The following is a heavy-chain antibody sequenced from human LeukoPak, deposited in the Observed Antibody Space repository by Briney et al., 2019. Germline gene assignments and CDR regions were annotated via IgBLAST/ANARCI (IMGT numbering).Heavy chain of an antibody. CDR2: IYYSGST. V-gene: IGHV4-30-4*01. CDR1: GGSISRGDYY. Sequence: PSETLSLTCTVSGGSISRGDYYWSWIRQPPGKGLEWIGYIYYSGSTYYNPSLKSRVTISVDTSKNQFSLKLSSVTAADTAVYYCAREAYGDYVVYWGQGTLVTVSS. J-gene: IGHJ4*02. D-gene: IGHD4-17*01. CDR3: AREAYGDYVVY.